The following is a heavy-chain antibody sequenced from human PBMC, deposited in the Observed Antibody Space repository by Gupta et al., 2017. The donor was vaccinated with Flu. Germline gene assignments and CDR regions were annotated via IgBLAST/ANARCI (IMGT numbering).Heavy chain of an antibody. J-gene: IGHJ4*02. Sequence: EVQLVESGGGLVQPGGSLRLSCADSGLTLSSYDMSWVRQAPGRGLEWVSFISSSGVTYYGDPVRGRFTISRDNAKNSLYLQMSGLRDEDTAVYYCATGHWAKWGQGTLVTVSS. D-gene: IGHD3-16*01. CDR3: ATGHWAK. CDR1: GLTLSSYD. CDR2: ISSSGVT. V-gene: IGHV3-48*03.